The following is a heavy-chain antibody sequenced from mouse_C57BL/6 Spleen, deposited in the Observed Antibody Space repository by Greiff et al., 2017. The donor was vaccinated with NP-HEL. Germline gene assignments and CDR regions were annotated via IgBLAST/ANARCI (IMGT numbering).Heavy chain of an antibody. V-gene: IGHV1-15*01. J-gene: IGHJ4*01. D-gene: IGHD1-1*01. CDR2: IDPETGGT. Sequence: QVQLQQSGAELVRPGASVTLSCKASGYTFTDYEMHWVKQTPVHGLEWIGAIDPETGGTAYNQKFKGKAILTADKSSSTAYMELRSLTSEDSAVYYCTYYYGSSYGAMDYWGQGTSVTVSS. CDR3: TYYYGSSYGAMDY. CDR1: GYTFTDYE.